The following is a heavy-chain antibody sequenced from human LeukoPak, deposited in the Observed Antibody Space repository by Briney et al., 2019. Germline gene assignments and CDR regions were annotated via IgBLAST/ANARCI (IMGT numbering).Heavy chain of an antibody. V-gene: IGHV3-23*01. CDR1: GFTLSNKA. J-gene: IGHJ4*02. CDR2: LGSDGGR. Sequence: GGSLRLSCAASGFTLSNKAMGWVRQAPGKGLEWVSALGSDGGRYYADAVKGRFTSSRDNSKNTLYLEMNRRRSEDTAAYYCAKDILNCDFDYWGQGTLVTVSS. CDR3: AKDILNCDFDY. D-gene: IGHD1-1*01.